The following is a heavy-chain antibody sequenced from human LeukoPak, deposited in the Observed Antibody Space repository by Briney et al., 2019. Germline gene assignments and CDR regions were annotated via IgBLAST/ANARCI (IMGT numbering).Heavy chain of an antibody. Sequence: GRSLRLSCAASGFTFSSYAMSWVRQAPGKGLEWVSAISGSGGSTYYADSVKGRFTISRDNSKNTLYLQMNSLRAEDTAVYYCAKDRDSGYSSSPYYFDYWGQGTLVTVSS. CDR2: ISGSGGST. D-gene: IGHD6-6*01. CDR1: GFTFSSYA. CDR3: AKDRDSGYSSSPYYFDY. J-gene: IGHJ4*02. V-gene: IGHV3-23*01.